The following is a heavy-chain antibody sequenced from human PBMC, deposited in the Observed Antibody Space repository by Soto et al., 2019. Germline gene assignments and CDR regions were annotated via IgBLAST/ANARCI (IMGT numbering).Heavy chain of an antibody. D-gene: IGHD2-15*01. V-gene: IGHV6-1*01. CDR2: TYYRSKWYN. CDR3: ARQILGYCSGGSCFDTHFDY. Sequence: PSQTLSLTCAISGDSVSSNSAAWNWIRQSPSRGLEWLGRTYYRSKWYNDYAVSVKSRITINPDTSKNQFSLQLNSVTPEDTAVYYCARQILGYCSGGSCFDTHFDYWGQGTLVTVSS. CDR1: GDSVSSNSAA. J-gene: IGHJ4*02.